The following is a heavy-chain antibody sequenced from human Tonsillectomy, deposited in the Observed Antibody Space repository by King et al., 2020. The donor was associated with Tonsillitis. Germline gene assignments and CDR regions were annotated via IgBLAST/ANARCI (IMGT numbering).Heavy chain of an antibody. CDR1: GFTFSSYW. D-gene: IGHD4-11*01. CDR3: ARVFSNYAGEWAFDI. CDR2: INSDGSST. Sequence: VQLVESGGGLVQPGGSLRLSCAASGFTFSSYWMHWVRHAPGKGLVWVSRINSDGSSTSYADSVKGRFTISRDNAKNTLYLQMNSLRAEDTAVYYCARVFSNYAGEWAFDIWGQGTMVTVSS. J-gene: IGHJ3*02. V-gene: IGHV3-74*01.